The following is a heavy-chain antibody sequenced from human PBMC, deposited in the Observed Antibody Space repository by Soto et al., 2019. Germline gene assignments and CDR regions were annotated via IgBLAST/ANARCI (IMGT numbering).Heavy chain of an antibody. D-gene: IGHD3-3*01. Sequence: GGSLRLSCTASGFTFSSSAMSWVRQAPGKGLEWVSAISGSGGSTYYADSVKGRFTISRDNSKNTLYLQMDSLRAEDTAVYYCAKDIGTSPPYYDFLSGSSGRGQGPLVTVSS. J-gene: IGHJ4*02. CDR2: ISGSGGST. CDR3: AKDIGTSPPYYDFLSGSSG. V-gene: IGHV3-23*01. CDR1: GFTFSSSA.